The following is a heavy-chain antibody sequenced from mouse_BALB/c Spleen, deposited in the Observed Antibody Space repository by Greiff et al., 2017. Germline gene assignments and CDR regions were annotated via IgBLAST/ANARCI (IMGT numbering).Heavy chain of an antibody. CDR2: ISSGGSYT. CDR3: TRDELGRFAY. Sequence: DVKLVESGGGLVKPGGSLKLSCAASGFTFSSYTMSWVRQTPEKRLEWVATISSGGSYTYYPDSVKGRFTISRDNAKNTLYLQMSSLKSEDTAMYYCTRDELGRFAYWGQGTLVTVSA. CDR1: GFTFSSYT. V-gene: IGHV5-6-4*01. J-gene: IGHJ3*01. D-gene: IGHD4-1*01.